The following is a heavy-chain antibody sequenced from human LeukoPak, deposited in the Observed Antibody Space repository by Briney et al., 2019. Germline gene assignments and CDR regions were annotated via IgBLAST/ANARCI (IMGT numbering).Heavy chain of an antibody. CDR1: GGSISSSY. V-gene: IGHV4-59*12. CDR3: ARYRYGDYYFDY. CDR2: IYYSGST. D-gene: IGHD4-17*01. Sequence: SETLSLTCTVSGGSISSSYWSWIRQPPGKGLEWIGYIYYSGSTNYNPSLKSRVTISVDTSKNHFSLKLSSVTAADTAVYYHARYRYGDYYFDYWGQGMLVTVSS. J-gene: IGHJ4*02.